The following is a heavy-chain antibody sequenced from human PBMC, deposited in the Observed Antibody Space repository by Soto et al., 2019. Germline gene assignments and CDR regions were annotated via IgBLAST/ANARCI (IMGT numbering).Heavy chain of an antibody. Sequence: SETLSLTCTVPGGSISSYYWSWIRQPPGKGLEGVGYIDYRGSTNYNPSLKSRVTISVDTSKNHFSLKLSSVTAADTAVYYCAGGRYYDSSGYYYVMAYYWGQGTLVTVSS. V-gene: IGHV4-59*01. CDR1: GGSISSYY. D-gene: IGHD3-22*01. CDR3: AGGRYYDSSGYYYVMAYY. CDR2: IDYRGST. J-gene: IGHJ4*02.